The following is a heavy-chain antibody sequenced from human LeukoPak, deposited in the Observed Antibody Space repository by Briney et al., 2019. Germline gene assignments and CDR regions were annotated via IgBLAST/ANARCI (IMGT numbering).Heavy chain of an antibody. V-gene: IGHV3-7*01. D-gene: IGHD3-10*01. J-gene: IGHJ4*02. Sequence: GGSLRLSCAASGFTFSSYWMSWVRQAPGKGLEWVANIKQDGSEKYYVDSVKGRFTISRDNAKNSLYLQMNSLRAEDTAVYYCARDPDYYGSGTYFNHYFDYWGQGTLVTVSS. CDR3: ARDPDYYGSGTYFNHYFDY. CDR2: IKQDGSEK. CDR1: GFTFSSYW.